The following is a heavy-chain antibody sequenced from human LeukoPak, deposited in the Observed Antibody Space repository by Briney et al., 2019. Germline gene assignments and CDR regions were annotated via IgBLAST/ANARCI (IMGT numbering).Heavy chain of an antibody. V-gene: IGHV4-39*07. CDR2: IYYSGST. CDR3: ARDPHPDAFDI. J-gene: IGHJ3*02. Sequence: ETLSLTCTVSGGSISSSSYYWGWIRQPPGKGLEWIGSIYYSGSTYYNPSLKSRVTISVDTSKNQFSLKLSSVTAADTAVYHCARDPHPDAFDIWGQGTMVTVSS. CDR1: GGSISSSSYY.